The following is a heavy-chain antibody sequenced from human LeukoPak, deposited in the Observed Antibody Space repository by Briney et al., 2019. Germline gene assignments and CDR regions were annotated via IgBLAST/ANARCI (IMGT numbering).Heavy chain of an antibody. Sequence: GGSLRLSCAASGFTFTSYSMNWVRQAPGKGLEWVSGIVASGATTYYADSVKGRFTISRDNSQNTLYLQMHSLRTEDTAVYYCAKESTGIQDWGQGTLVTVSS. V-gene: IGHV3-23*01. CDR1: GFTFTSYS. J-gene: IGHJ4*02. CDR3: AKESTGIQD. D-gene: IGHD3-10*01. CDR2: IVASGATT.